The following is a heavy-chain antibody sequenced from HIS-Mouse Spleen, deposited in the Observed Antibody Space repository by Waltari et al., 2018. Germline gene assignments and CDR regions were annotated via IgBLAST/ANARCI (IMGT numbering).Heavy chain of an antibody. V-gene: IGHV3-53*05. Sequence: EVQLVETGGGLIQPGGSLRLSCAASGFTVSSNYMSWVRQAPGKGRGWVSVMYSVGITYYADSVKGRFTISRDNAKNTLYLQMNSLRAEDTAVYYCARGDHGVFDYWGQGTLVTVSS. CDR3: ARGDHGVFDY. CDR2: MYSVGIT. J-gene: IGHJ4*02. CDR1: GFTVSSNY. D-gene: IGHD2-21*02.